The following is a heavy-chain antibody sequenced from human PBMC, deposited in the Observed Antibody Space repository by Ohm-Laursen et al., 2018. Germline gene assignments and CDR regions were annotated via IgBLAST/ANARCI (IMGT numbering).Heavy chain of an antibody. CDR3: AKGNLGYCSGYTCYPFDY. CDR2: ITGGGGST. D-gene: IGHD2-15*01. Sequence: SLRLSCAASGFTFTSYAMSWVRQAPGKGLEWVSGITGGGGSTYYADSVKGRFSISRDNSKNTLYLQMNSLRADDTAVYYCAKGNLGYCSGYTCYPFDYWGQGTLVTVSS. CDR1: GFTFTSYA. V-gene: IGHV3-23*01. J-gene: IGHJ4*02.